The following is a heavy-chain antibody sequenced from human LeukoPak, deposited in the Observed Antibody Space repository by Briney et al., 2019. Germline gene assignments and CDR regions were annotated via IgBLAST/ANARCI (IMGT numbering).Heavy chain of an antibody. CDR2: MYYSRST. Sequence: SETLSLTCTVSGDSISSYYWSWSRQSPGNGLEWSGDMYYSRSTNYTPSLKSRVTISVDTSKSHFSLKLTSVTAADTAVYYCARHSGEYYYYYGMDVWGQGTTVTVSS. J-gene: IGHJ6*02. D-gene: IGHD1-26*01. V-gene: IGHV4-59*08. CDR1: GDSISSYY. CDR3: ARHSGEYYYYYGMDV.